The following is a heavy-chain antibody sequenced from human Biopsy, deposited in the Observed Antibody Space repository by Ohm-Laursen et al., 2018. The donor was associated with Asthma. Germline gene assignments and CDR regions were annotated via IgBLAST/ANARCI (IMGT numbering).Heavy chain of an antibody. CDR2: ISVYNGNT. CDR1: GYTFNSAG. CDR3: ARAVDYSHYYGIDV. J-gene: IGHJ6*02. Sequence: SSVTVSCKASGYTFNSAGITWVRQAPGQGLEWMRWISVYNGNTKVAQKLQDRVTMITDTSTSTAYMELRSLRSDDTAVCFCARAVDYSHYYGIDVWGQGTTVTVS. V-gene: IGHV1-18*01. D-gene: IGHD3-10*01.